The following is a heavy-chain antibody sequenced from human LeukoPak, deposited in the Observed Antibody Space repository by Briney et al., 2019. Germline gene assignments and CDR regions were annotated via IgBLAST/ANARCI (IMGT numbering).Heavy chain of an antibody. D-gene: IGHD3-22*01. CDR1: GFTSSSYA. J-gene: IGHJ4*02. CDR2: ISGSGGST. CDR3: AKRSNYDSSGYYFDY. V-gene: IGHV3-23*01. Sequence: GGSLRLSCAASGFTSSSYAMSWVRQAPGKGLEWVSAISGSGGSTYYADSVKGRFTISRDNSKNTLYLQMNSLRAEDTAVYYCAKRSNYDSSGYYFDYWGQGTLVTVSS.